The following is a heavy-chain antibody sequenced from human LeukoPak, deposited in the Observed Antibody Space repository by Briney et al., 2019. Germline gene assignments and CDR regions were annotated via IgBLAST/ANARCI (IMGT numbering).Heavy chain of an antibody. CDR1: GFTFSNYW. J-gene: IGHJ4*02. Sequence: GGSLRLSCAASGFTFSNYWMTRVRQAPGKGLEWVANIKEDGSDKYYADSVKGRFTISRDNAKKSLYLQMNSLRAEDTAVYYCARDTGYFKFDYWGQGTLVTVSS. D-gene: IGHD3-9*01. CDR2: IKEDGSDK. V-gene: IGHV3-7*01. CDR3: ARDTGYFKFDY.